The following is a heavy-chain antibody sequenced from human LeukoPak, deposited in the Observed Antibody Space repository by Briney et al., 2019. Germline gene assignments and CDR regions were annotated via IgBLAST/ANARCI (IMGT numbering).Heavy chain of an antibody. J-gene: IGHJ4*02. CDR3: ARGVAALY. D-gene: IGHD6-13*01. CDR1: GGSFSGYY. Sequence: PSETLSLTCAVYGGSFSGYYWSWIRQPPGKGLEWIGEINHSGSTNYNPPLKSRVTISVDTSKNQFSLKLSSVTAADTAVYYCARGVAALYWGQGTLVTVSS. CDR2: INHSGST. V-gene: IGHV4-34*01.